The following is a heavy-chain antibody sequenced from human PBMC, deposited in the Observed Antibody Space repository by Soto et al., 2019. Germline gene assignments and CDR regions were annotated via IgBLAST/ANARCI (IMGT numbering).Heavy chain of an antibody. CDR2: INPKSGGT. CDR3: ARDLAKGGGSAGFDY. CDR1: GYTFTVYY. J-gene: IGHJ4*01. D-gene: IGHD1-26*01. Sequence: AAVKVSCKASGYTFTVYYMHWVRQAPGQGLERMGWINPKSGGTMYPQKFQGRVTMTWDTSISTAYMALTRLRSDDTAVYHCARDLAKGGGSAGFDYWGHGTMVTVYS. V-gene: IGHV1-2*02.